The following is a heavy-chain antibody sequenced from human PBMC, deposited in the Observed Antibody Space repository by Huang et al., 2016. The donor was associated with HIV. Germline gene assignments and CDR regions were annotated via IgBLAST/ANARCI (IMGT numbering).Heavy chain of an antibody. D-gene: IGHD6-13*01. V-gene: IGHV3-30*18. CDR1: GVTFSSYG. Sequence: QVQLVESGGGVVQPGRSLRISCAASGVTFSSYGMHWVRQGPGKGWELVAVISYDAKTKYYADSVKCRFSISRDNSKTTVYLQLNSLRLEDTAVYYCAKGGSAAAVLDFWGQGTLVTVSS. CDR3: AKGGSAAAVLDF. J-gene: IGHJ4*02. CDR2: ISYDAKTK.